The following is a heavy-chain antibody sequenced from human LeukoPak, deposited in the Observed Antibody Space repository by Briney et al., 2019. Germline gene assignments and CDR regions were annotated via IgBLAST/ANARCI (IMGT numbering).Heavy chain of an antibody. CDR2: ISPGGDAV. V-gene: IGHV3-11*01. Sequence: GGSLRLSCAASGFIFSDYHMSWIRQAPGKGLECVSYISPGGDAVYFADSVKSRFTISRDHAKNSLFLQMSSLTAEDTAVYYCSGGRDAAVAGPGGYFDYWGQGSLVTVSS. CDR3: SGGRDAAVAGPGGYFDY. CDR1: GFIFSDYH. J-gene: IGHJ4*02. D-gene: IGHD6-19*01.